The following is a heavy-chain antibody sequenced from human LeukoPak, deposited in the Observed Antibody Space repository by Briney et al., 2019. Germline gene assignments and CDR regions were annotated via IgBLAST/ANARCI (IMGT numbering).Heavy chain of an antibody. CDR2: INPNSGGT. CDR1: GYTFTGYY. V-gene: IGHV1-2*02. D-gene: IGHD3-10*01. J-gene: IGHJ4*02. CDR3: ARESYRITMVRGVIGY. Sequence: APVKVSCKASGYTFTGYYMHWVRQAPGQGLEWMGWINPNSGGTNYAQKFQGRVTMTRDTSISTAYMELSRLRSDDTAVYYCARESYRITMVRGVIGYWGQGTLVTVSS.